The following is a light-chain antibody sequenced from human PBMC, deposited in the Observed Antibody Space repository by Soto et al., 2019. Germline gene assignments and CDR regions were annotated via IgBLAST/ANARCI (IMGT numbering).Light chain of an antibody. CDR2: GAF. Sequence: EIVMTQSPATLSVSPGERATLSCRASQSVSYNLAWYQQKPGQGPRLLIYGAFPRATGIPARFSGSGSGTEFTLIISSLQSEDFGVYYCQQYKNWPPLTFGGGTKVEIK. CDR3: QQYKNWPPLT. CDR1: QSVSYN. V-gene: IGKV3-15*01. J-gene: IGKJ4*01.